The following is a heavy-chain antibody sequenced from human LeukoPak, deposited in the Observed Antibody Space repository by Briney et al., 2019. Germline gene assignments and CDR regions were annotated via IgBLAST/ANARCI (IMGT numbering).Heavy chain of an antibody. Sequence: SETLSLTCTISGGSISTYYWSWIRQPPGKGLEWIGYIYYTGSTNYNPSLKSRVTFSVDTSKNQFSLKLSSVTAADTAVYYCARGPTPRACDQGYWGQATLVTVSS. J-gene: IGHJ4*02. D-gene: IGHD2-15*01. V-gene: IGHV4-59*12. CDR2: IYYTGST. CDR1: GGSISTYY. CDR3: ARGPTPRACDQGY.